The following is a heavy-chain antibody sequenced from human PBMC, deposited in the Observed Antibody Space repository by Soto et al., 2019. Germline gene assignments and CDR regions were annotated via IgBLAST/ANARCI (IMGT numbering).Heavy chain of an antibody. Sequence: SETLSLTCAVSGGSISSSNWWSWVRQPPGKGLEWIGEIYHSGSTNYNPSLKSRVTISVDKSKNQFSLKLSSVTAADTAVYYCARDRVVVTATHQFVSPEFDPWGQGTLVTVSS. CDR3: ARDRVVVTATHQFVSPEFDP. J-gene: IGHJ5*02. D-gene: IGHD2-21*02. V-gene: IGHV4-4*02. CDR2: IYHSGST. CDR1: GGSISSSNW.